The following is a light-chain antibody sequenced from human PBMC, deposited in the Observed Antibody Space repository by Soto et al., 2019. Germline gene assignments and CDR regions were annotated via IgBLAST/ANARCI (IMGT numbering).Light chain of an antibody. CDR1: QSVSIW. CDR3: QQYNSYSPT. Sequence: DIQMTQSHSTRSASEGHRVTISCRASQSVSIWLAWYQQKPGRAPKLLIYKSSILESGVPSRFSGSGSGTEFTHTLSSLQPDDFATYYCQQYNSYSPTLGEGTKLEIK. J-gene: IGKJ4*02. CDR2: KSS. V-gene: IGKV1-5*03.